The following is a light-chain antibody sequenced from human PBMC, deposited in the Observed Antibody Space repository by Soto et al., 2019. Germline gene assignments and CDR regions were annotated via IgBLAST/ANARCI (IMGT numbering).Light chain of an antibody. J-gene: IGKJ1*01. V-gene: IGKV3-15*01. Sequence: EIVMTQSPATLSVSPGERATLSCGASPSVSSNLAWYQQKPAQAPRLLICGASTRATGIPARFRGSGSGTEFTLTISSLQSEDFAVYYCQQYNNWPPWTFGQGTMVDIK. CDR1: PSVSSN. CDR3: QQYNNWPPWT. CDR2: GAS.